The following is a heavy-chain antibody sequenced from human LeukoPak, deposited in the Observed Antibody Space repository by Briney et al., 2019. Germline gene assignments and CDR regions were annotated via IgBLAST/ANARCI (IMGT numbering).Heavy chain of an antibody. J-gene: IGHJ4*02. CDR2: IYSSGST. Sequence: SETLSLTCAVSGGSISSGSDYWSWIRQPAGKGLEWIGRIYSSGSTDYNPSLKGRVTISMDTSKNQFSLELTSVTAADTAVYYCAREAEYSSSHLNYWGQGTLVTVSS. V-gene: IGHV4-61*02. D-gene: IGHD6-6*01. CDR3: AREAEYSSSHLNY. CDR1: GGSISSGSDY.